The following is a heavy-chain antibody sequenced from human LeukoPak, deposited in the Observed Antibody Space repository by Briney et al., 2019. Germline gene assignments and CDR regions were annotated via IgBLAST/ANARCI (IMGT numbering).Heavy chain of an antibody. Sequence: SETLSLTCAVYGGSFSSYYWSWIRQPPGKGLEWIGYIYYSGSTNYNPSLKSRVTISVDTSKNQFSLKLSSVTAADTAVYYCAREPVDIVATIPTYYYYGMDVWGQGTTVTVSS. CDR2: IYYSGST. D-gene: IGHD5-12*01. J-gene: IGHJ6*02. V-gene: IGHV4-59*01. CDR3: AREPVDIVATIPTYYYYGMDV. CDR1: GGSFSSYY.